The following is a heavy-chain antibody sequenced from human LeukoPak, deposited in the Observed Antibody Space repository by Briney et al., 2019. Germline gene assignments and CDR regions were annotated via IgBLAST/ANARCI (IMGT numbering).Heavy chain of an antibody. CDR2: IYSSGST. V-gene: IGHV4-59*08. CDR1: GGSITSYY. J-gene: IGHJ4*02. D-gene: IGHD3-22*01. Sequence: PSETLSLTCTVSGGSITSYYWSWIRQPPGKGLEWMGYIYSSGSTNYNPSLKSRVTISVGTSRNQFSLKLNSVTAADTAVYFCARHYYDRSGSYSFDYWGQGALVTVSS. CDR3: ARHYYDRSGSYSFDY.